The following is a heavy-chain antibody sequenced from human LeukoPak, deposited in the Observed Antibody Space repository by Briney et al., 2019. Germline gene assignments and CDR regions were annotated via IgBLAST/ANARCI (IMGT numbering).Heavy chain of an antibody. D-gene: IGHD4-23*01. Sequence: PSQTLSLTCTVSGGSISSGGYYWRWTRQPPGKGLEWIGYIYHSGSTYYTPSLKSRVTISVDRSKNQFSLKLSSVTAADTAVYYCAKLSPYGGIGYWGQGTLVTVSS. CDR2: IYHSGST. CDR1: GGSISSGGYY. J-gene: IGHJ4*02. CDR3: AKLSPYGGIGY. V-gene: IGHV4-30-2*01.